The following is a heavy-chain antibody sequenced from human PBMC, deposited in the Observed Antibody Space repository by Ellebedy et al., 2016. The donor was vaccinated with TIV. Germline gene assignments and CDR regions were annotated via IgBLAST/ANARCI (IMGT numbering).Heavy chain of an antibody. CDR1: GGSIRSYY. Sequence: MPSETLSLTCTVSGGSIRSYYWSWIRPPPGKGLEWIGYIYYSESTNYNPSLKSRVTIAVDTSKKQISLKLSSVTAADTAVYYCARSSGWDRFDYWGQGTLVTVSS. D-gene: IGHD6-19*01. J-gene: IGHJ4*02. CDR3: ARSSGWDRFDY. V-gene: IGHV4-59*01. CDR2: IYYSEST.